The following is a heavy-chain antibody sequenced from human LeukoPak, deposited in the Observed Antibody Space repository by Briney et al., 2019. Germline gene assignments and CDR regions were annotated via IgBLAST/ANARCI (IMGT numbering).Heavy chain of an antibody. D-gene: IGHD4-11*01. Sequence: ASVKVSCKASGYTFTSYYMHWVRQAPGQGLEWMGIINPSGGSTSYAQKFQGRVTMTRDTSTSTVYMELSSLRSEDTAVYYCARNDYSNSHGGYFDYWGQGTLVTVSS. CDR3: ARNDYSNSHGGYFDY. CDR2: INPSGGST. CDR1: GYTFTSYY. J-gene: IGHJ4*02. V-gene: IGHV1-46*01.